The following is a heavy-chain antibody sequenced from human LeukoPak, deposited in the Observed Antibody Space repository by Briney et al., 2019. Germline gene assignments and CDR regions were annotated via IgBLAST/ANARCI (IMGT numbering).Heavy chain of an antibody. J-gene: IGHJ3*02. Sequence: SETLSLTCPVSGGSISSSSYYWGWIRQPPGKGLEWIGSIYYSGSTCYNPSLKSRVTISVDTSKNQFSLKLSSVTAADTAVYYCARHIVVVPAAMVAFDIWGQGTMVTVSS. V-gene: IGHV4-39*01. CDR2: IYYSGST. D-gene: IGHD2-2*01. CDR3: ARHIVVVPAAMVAFDI. CDR1: GGSISSSSYY.